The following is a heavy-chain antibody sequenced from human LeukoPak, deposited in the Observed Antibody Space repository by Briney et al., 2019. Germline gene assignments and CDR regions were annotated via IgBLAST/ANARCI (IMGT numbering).Heavy chain of an antibody. CDR1: GGSISSSSYY. J-gene: IGHJ4*02. CDR2: IYYSGSTT. CDR3: ARNTGYSSGWPFDY. Sequence: SETLSLTCTVSGGSISSSSYYWSWIRQPPGKGLEWIGYIYYSGSTTNYNPSLKSRVTISVDTSKNQFSLKLSSVTAADTAVYYCARNTGYSSGWPFDYWGQGTLVTVSS. D-gene: IGHD6-19*01. V-gene: IGHV4-61*01.